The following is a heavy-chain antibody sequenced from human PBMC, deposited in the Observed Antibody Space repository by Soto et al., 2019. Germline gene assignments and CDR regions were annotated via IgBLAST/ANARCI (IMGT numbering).Heavy chain of an antibody. J-gene: IGHJ5*02. D-gene: IGHD6-13*01. Sequence: SVKVSCKASGYTFTSYGIHWVRQAPGQRLEWMGWINAANGDTKYSPKFQGRVTITRDTSASTAYMELSSLRSEDTAVYYCVRRHVSATGIDWFDPWGQGTLVTVSS. V-gene: IGHV1-3*01. CDR2: INAANGDT. CDR1: GYTFTSYG. CDR3: VRRHVSATGIDWFDP.